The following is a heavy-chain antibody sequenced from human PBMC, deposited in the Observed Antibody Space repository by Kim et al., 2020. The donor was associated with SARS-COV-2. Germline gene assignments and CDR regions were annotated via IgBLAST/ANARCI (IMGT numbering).Heavy chain of an antibody. CDR3: AKDLATSY. V-gene: IGHV3-23*01. Sequence: GGRTYYADSVKGRFTISRDNSKNTLYLQMTSLRAEDTAVYYCAKDLATSYWGQGTLVTVSS. J-gene: IGHJ4*02. CDR2: GGRT.